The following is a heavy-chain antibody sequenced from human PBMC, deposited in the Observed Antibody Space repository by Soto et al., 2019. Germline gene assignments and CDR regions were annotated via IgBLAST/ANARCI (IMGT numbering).Heavy chain of an antibody. Sequence: GGSLRLSCAASGFTFSSYSMNWVRQAPGKGLEWVSYISSSSSTIYYADSVKGRFTISRDNAKNSLYLQMNSLRDEDTAVYYCARDRATYSDCSGGSCYTYYYSGMDVWGQGTTVTVSS. CDR2: ISSSSSTI. D-gene: IGHD2-15*01. V-gene: IGHV3-48*02. CDR1: GFTFSSYS. J-gene: IGHJ6*02. CDR3: ARDRATYSDCSGGSCYTYYYSGMDV.